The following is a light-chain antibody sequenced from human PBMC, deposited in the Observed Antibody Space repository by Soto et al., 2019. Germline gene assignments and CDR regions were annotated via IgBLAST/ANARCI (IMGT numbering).Light chain of an antibody. CDR2: NVN. Sequence: QSVLTRSASLSGSPGQSNTISCTGTSSDVGNYNYVSWYQQHPGEVPKLIIFNVNNRPSGVSNRFSGSKSGNTASLTISGLQAEDEADYYCSSFTSSTTYVFGTGTKVTVL. CDR1: SSDVGNYNY. J-gene: IGLJ1*01. V-gene: IGLV2-14*01. CDR3: SSFTSSTTYV.